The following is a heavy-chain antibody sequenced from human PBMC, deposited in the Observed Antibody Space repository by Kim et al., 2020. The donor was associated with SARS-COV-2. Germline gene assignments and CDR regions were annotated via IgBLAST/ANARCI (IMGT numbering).Heavy chain of an antibody. J-gene: IGHJ5*02. CDR1: GFTLSSYW. CDR3: ARDHSFLGNWFDP. D-gene: IGHD5-18*01. CDR2: IKSDGSTT. Sequence: GGSLRLSCAASGFTLSSYWMHWVRQAPGKGLVWVSRIKSDGSTTNYADSVKGRFTISRDNAKSTLYLQMNSLRAEDTAVYYCARDHSFLGNWFDPWGQGTLVTVSS. V-gene: IGHV3-74*01.